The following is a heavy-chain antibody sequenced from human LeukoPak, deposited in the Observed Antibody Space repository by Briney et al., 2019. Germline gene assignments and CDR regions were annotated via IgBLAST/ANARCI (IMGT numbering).Heavy chain of an antibody. D-gene: IGHD6-13*01. Sequence: GALELSCAASGFNFSSYSMNWVRQAPGKGLEWVSSISSSSSYIYYADSVKGRFTISRDNAKNSLYLQMNSLRAEDTAVYYCARDVYVAAAGTGWFDPWGQGTLVTVSS. CDR1: GFNFSSYS. J-gene: IGHJ5*02. CDR2: ISSSSSYI. CDR3: ARDVYVAAAGTGWFDP. V-gene: IGHV3-21*01.